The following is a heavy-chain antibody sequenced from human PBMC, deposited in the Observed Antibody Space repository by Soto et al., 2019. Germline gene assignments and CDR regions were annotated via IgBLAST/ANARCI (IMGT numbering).Heavy chain of an antibody. CDR2: IYPGDSDT. CDR3: ARLAVSSYYYYYYGMYV. CDR1: GYSFTSYW. V-gene: IGHV5-51*01. J-gene: IGHJ6*02. D-gene: IGHD2-15*01. Sequence: GESLKISCKGSGYSFTSYWIGWVRQMPGKGLEWMGIIYPGDSDTRYSPSFQGQVTISADKSISTAYLQWSSLKASDTAMYYCARLAVSSYYYYYYGMYVWGQGTTVTVS.